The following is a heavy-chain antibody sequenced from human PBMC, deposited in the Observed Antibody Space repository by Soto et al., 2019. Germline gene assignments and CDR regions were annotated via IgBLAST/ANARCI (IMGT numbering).Heavy chain of an antibody. CDR1: GFTFTNAW. CDR3: TTDVAGFCSITSCNLGSWFDP. Sequence: EVQLVESGGGLVKPGGSLLLSCAASGFTFTNAWMSWVRQVPGKGLEWVGGIRSRTDGGTTDYAAPVKGRFTISRDDSKNTLYLQMNSLRTEDTAVYFCTTDVAGFCSITSCNLGSWFDPWGQGTLVTVSS. D-gene: IGHD2-2*01. V-gene: IGHV3-15*01. CDR2: IRSRTDGGTT. J-gene: IGHJ5*02.